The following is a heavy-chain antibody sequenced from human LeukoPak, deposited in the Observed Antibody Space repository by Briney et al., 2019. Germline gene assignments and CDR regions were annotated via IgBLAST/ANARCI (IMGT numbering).Heavy chain of an antibody. Sequence: SETLSLTCAVYGGSFSGYYWSWIRQPPGKGLEWIGEINHSGSTNYNPSLKSRVTISVDTSKNQISLKLSSVTAADTAVYYCATGPQSAAAGILDYWGQGTLVTVSS. CDR1: GGSFSGYY. CDR2: INHSGST. CDR3: ATGPQSAAAGILDY. V-gene: IGHV4-34*01. J-gene: IGHJ4*02. D-gene: IGHD6-13*01.